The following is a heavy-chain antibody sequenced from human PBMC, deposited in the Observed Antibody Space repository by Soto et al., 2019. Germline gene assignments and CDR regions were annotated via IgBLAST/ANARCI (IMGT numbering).Heavy chain of an antibody. CDR2: IYHSGST. J-gene: IGHJ4*02. CDR3: ATGEWIPQYYFDY. Sequence: PSETLSLTCAVSGYSISSGYYWGWIRQPPGKGLEWIGSIYHSGSTYYNPSLKGRVTISVDTSKNQFSLKLSSVTAADTAVYYCATGEWIPQYYFDYWGQGTLVTVSS. D-gene: IGHD3-10*01. CDR1: GYSISSGYY. V-gene: IGHV4-38-2*01.